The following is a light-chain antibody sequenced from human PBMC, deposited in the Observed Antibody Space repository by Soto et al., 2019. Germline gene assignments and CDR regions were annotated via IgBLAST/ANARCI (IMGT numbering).Light chain of an antibody. CDR3: LQDFSYPRT. CDR2: GAS. V-gene: IGKV1-6*02. CDR1: QGIGTE. J-gene: IGKJ1*01. Sequence: AIQMTQSPSSLSASVGDRVTITCRASQGIGTELGWYQLKPGKAPKLLVYGASTLQSGVLPRFSGSGSGTDFTLTISSLQPDDFATYYCLQDFSYPRTFGHGTKVEIK.